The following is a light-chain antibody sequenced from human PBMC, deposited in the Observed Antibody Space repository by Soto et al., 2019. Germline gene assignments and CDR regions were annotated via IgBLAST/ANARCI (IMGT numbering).Light chain of an antibody. CDR2: DVS. Sequence: QSVLTQPASVSGSPGQWITISCTGTSSDVGGYNYVSWYQQHPGKAPKLMIYDVSNRPSGVSNRFSGSKSGNTASLTISGLQAEDEADYYCSSYTSSSRVFGTGTKVTVL. V-gene: IGLV2-14*01. CDR1: SSDVGGYNY. J-gene: IGLJ1*01. CDR3: SSYTSSSRV.